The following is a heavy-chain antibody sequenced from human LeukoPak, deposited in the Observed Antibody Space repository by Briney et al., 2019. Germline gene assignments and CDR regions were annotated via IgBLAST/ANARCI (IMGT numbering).Heavy chain of an antibody. J-gene: IGHJ3*02. CDR1: GYTFTSYD. D-gene: IGHD6-19*01. V-gene: IGHV1-8*01. CDR2: MNPNSGNT. Sequence: ASVKVSCKASGYTFTSYDINWVRQATGQGLEWMGWMNPNSGNTGYAQKFQGRVTMTRNTSISTAYMELSSLRSEDTAVYYCAIVVAGVGAFDIWGQGTMVTVSS. CDR3: AIVVAGVGAFDI.